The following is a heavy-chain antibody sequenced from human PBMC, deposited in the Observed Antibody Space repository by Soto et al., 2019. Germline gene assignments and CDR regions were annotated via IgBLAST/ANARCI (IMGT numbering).Heavy chain of an antibody. Sequence: QVQLVQSGADVKKPGASVKVSCKASGYIFSSDCIYWVRQAPGQGLQWMGIINPGGGRTAYAQKCQGRVTLTRDMATSTVYMELTSLTYDDTAVYYCARDVSGPGATYVMDVWGQGTTVTVSS. CDR2: INPGGGRT. V-gene: IGHV1-46*01. D-gene: IGHD2-2*01. J-gene: IGHJ6*02. CDR1: GYIFSSDC. CDR3: ARDVSGPGATYVMDV.